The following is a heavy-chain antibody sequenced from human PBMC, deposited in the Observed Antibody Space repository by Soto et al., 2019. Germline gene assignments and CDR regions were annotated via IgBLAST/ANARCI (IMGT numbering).Heavy chain of an antibody. J-gene: IGHJ6*02. Sequence: QVQLVQSGAEAKKPGSSVKVSCKTSGGTFSSYAISWVRQAPGQGLEWMGGIVPLFRTTNYVQKFQGRVTITADTYTYTVYMELSGLRSGDTAVYYCARGGYSSTWSNLLDRSGLDVWGQGTTVTVSS. CDR1: GGTFSSYA. CDR2: IVPLFRTT. CDR3: ARGGYSSTWSNLLDRSGLDV. V-gene: IGHV1-69*06. D-gene: IGHD6-13*01.